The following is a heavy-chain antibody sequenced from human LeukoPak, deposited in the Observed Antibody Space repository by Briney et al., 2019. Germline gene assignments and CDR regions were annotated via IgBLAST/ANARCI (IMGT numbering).Heavy chain of an antibody. Sequence: ASVKVSCKASGYTFIGYYMHWVRQAPGQGLEWMGWINPNSGGTNYVQKFQGRVTMTRDTSISTAYMELSRLRSDDTAVYYCARSGYSTPFDYWGQGTLVTVSS. CDR3: ARSGYSTPFDY. V-gene: IGHV1-2*02. CDR2: INPNSGGT. J-gene: IGHJ4*02. CDR1: GYTFIGYY. D-gene: IGHD2-15*01.